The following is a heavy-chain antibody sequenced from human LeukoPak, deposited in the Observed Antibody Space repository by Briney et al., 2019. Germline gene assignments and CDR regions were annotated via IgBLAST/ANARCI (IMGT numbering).Heavy chain of an antibody. V-gene: IGHV3-7*01. J-gene: IGHJ4*02. Sequence: QTGGSLRLSCAASGFSISAYHMGWVRQAPGKGLEWVANINSGGSVKYYVDSVKGRFTISRDNAKNSLYLQINSLTFEDTAVYYCASGASGWNIWGRGALATVSS. CDR2: INSGGSVK. D-gene: IGHD1/OR15-1a*01. CDR3: ASGASGWNI. CDR1: GFSISAYH.